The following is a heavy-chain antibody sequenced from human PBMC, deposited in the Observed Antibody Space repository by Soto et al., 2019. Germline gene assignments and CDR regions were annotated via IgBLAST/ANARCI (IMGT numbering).Heavy chain of an antibody. J-gene: IGHJ5*02. CDR1: GYTFTDNG. V-gene: IGHV1-18*04. CDR2: ISGNNGAT. D-gene: IGHD2-21*01. CDR3: ARDQKYCRLRGNWFGP. Sequence: QVHLVQSGTEMKKPGASVKVSCKASGYTFTDNGISWVRQAPGQGLEWMGWISGNNGATNYAQKFQGRVTMTLDTSTSTAYMDLRSLRSDDTAVYYCARDQKYCRLRGNWFGPWGQGTLVRVSS.